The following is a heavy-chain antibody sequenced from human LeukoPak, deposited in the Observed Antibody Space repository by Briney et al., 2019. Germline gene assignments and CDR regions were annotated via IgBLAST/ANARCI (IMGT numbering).Heavy chain of an antibody. J-gene: IGHJ4*02. D-gene: IGHD3-10*01. CDR3: VRVDYGYDY. CDR2: ISSNGGST. Sequence: GGSLRLSCSASGFTFSSYGMHWVRQAPEKGLEYVSGISSNGGSTYYADSVKGRFTISRDNSKNSLYLQMSSLRAEDTAVYYCVRVDYGYDYWGQGILVTVSS. V-gene: IGHV3-64D*06. CDR1: GFTFSSYG.